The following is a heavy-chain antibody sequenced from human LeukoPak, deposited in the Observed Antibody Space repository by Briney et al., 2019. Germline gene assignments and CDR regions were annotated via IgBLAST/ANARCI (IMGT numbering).Heavy chain of an antibody. CDR1: GFTYRSYW. Sequence: GGSLRLSCAASGFTYRSYWMHWVRQAPGKGLVWVSRINSDGSSTNYADSVKGRFTISRDNAKNTLYLQMNSLRAEDTAVYYCARAPYYDFWSGYPPDYWGQGTLVTVSS. D-gene: IGHD3-3*01. V-gene: IGHV3-74*01. CDR2: INSDGSST. J-gene: IGHJ4*02. CDR3: ARAPYYDFWSGYPPDY.